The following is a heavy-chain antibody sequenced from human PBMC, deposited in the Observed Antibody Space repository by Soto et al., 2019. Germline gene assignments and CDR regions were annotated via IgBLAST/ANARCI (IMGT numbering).Heavy chain of an antibody. J-gene: IGHJ3*02. Sequence: GGSLRLSCAASGFTFSSYAMSWVRQAPGKGLEWVSAISGSGGSTYYADSVKGRFTISRDNSKNTLYLQMNSLRAEDTAVYYCAKDTIFGVVIIFGAFDIWGQGTMVTVSS. CDR3: AKDTIFGVVIIFGAFDI. CDR1: GFTFSSYA. D-gene: IGHD3-3*01. CDR2: ISGSGGST. V-gene: IGHV3-23*01.